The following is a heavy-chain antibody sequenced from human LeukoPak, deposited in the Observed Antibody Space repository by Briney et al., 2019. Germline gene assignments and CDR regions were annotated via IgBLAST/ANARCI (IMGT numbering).Heavy chain of an antibody. J-gene: IGHJ4*01. D-gene: IGHD3-22*01. V-gene: IGHV1-69*06. CDR2: IIPMYGTP. Sequence: ASVKVSCKASGGTFSSYAISWVRQAPGQGLEWMGGIIPMYGTPNYAQKFQGRVTITADKSTSTAYMELSSLRYEDTAMYYCARAHDSSGFQAYWGHGTLVTVSS. CDR3: ARAHDSSGFQAY. CDR1: GGTFSSYA.